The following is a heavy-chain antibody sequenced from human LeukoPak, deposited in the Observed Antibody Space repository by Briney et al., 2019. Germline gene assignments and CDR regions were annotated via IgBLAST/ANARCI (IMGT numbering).Heavy chain of an antibody. Sequence: SQTLSLTCAISGGSVSSNSAAWNWIRQSPSRGLEWLGRTYYRSKWYNDYAVSVKSRITINPDTSKNQFSLQLNSVTPEDTAVYYCARDEYYGSGTLSWSAPWGQGTLVTVPS. CDR1: GGSVSSNSAA. J-gene: IGHJ5*02. CDR3: ARDEYYGSGTLSWSAP. D-gene: IGHD3-10*01. V-gene: IGHV6-1*01. CDR2: TYYRSKWYN.